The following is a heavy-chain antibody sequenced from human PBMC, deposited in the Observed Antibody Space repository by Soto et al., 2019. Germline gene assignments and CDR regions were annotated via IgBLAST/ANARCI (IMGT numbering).Heavy chain of an antibody. CDR2: IYTSGST. CDR3: ARDIVVVPAARHYYYYGMDV. J-gene: IGHJ6*02. D-gene: IGHD2-2*01. CDR1: GGSISSYY. Sequence: SETLSLTCTVSGGSISSYYWSWIRQPAGKGLEWIGRIYTSGSTNYNPSLKSRVTMSVDTSKNQFSLKLSSVTAADTAVYYCARDIVVVPAARHYYYYGMDVWGQGTTVTVS. V-gene: IGHV4-4*07.